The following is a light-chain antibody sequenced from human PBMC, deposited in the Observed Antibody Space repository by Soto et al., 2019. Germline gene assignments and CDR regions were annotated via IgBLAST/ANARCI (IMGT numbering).Light chain of an antibody. CDR3: QRYNNWPPVLT. Sequence: EIVLTQSPGTLSLSPGERATLSCRASQSVSSSYLAWYQQKPGQAPRLLIYGASRRATGIPDRFSGSGSGTEFTPTISSLQSEDFAVYYCQRYNNWPPVLTLGGGNKVDI. CDR2: GAS. CDR1: QSVSSSY. V-gene: IGKV3-20*01. J-gene: IGKJ4*01.